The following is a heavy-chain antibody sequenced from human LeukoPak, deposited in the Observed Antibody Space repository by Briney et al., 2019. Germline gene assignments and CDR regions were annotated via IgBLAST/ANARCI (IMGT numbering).Heavy chain of an antibody. CDR2: IRSKTNNYAT. CDR3: ARGPFYYNSSAYYRY. J-gene: IGHJ4*02. V-gene: IGHV3-73*01. CDR1: GFTFSGSA. D-gene: IGHD3-22*01. Sequence: GGSLRLSCAASGFTFSGSALHWVRQASGKGLEWIGRIRSKTNNYATTYAASVTGRFTISRDDAENTAYLQMNSLRAEDTAVYYCARGPFYYNSSAYYRYWGQGTLVTVSP.